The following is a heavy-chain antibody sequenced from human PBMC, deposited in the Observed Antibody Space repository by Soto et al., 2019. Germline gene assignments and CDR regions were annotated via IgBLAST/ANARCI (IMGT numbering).Heavy chain of an antibody. J-gene: IGHJ6*02. CDR3: ARDHGDDFYYYGMDV. D-gene: IGHD3-3*01. Sequence: GGSLRLSCAASGFTFSSYGMHWVRQAPGKGLEWVAVIWYDGSNKYYADSVKGRFTISRDNSKNTLYLQMNSLRAEDTAVYYCARDHGDDFYYYGMDVWGQGTTVTVSS. CDR2: IWYDGSNK. V-gene: IGHV3-33*01. CDR1: GFTFSSYG.